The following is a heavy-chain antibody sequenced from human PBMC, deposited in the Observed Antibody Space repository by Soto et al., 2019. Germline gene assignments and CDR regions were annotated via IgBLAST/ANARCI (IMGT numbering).Heavy chain of an antibody. CDR2: INAGNGNT. V-gene: IGHV1-3*01. Sequence: QVQLVQSGAEVKKPGASVKVSCKASGYTFTSYAMHWVRQAPGQRLEWMGWINAGNGNTKYSQKFQGRVTITRDTSASTADMELRSLRSEDTAVYYGARGLNGYSHYFDYWGPGTLVTVSS. CDR3: ARGLNGYSHYFDY. J-gene: IGHJ4*02. D-gene: IGHD5-18*01. CDR1: GYTFTSYA.